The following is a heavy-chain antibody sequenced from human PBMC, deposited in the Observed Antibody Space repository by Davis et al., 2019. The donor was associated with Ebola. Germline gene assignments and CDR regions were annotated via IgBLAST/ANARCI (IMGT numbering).Heavy chain of an antibody. CDR3: ARDTPFTDTYGMDV. CDR1: GFTFSSYW. CDR2: IKQDGSEK. V-gene: IGHV3-7*03. Sequence: GGSLRLSCAASGFTFSSYWMSWVRQAPGKGLEWVANIKQDGSEKYYADSVKGRFTISRDNSKNTLYLQMNSLRAEDTAVYYCARDTPFTDTYGMDVWGQGTTVTVSS. J-gene: IGHJ6*02. D-gene: IGHD2-15*01.